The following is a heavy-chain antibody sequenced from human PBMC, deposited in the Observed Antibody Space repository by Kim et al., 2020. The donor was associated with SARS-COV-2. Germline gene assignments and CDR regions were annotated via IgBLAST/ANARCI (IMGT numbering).Heavy chain of an antibody. D-gene: IGHD3-10*01. J-gene: IGHJ6*02. V-gene: IGHV3-21*01. CDR3: ARDRVSMVRGVICYYYYYGMDV. CDR2: ISSSSSYI. CDR1: GFTFSSYS. Sequence: GGSLRLSCAASGFTFSSYSMNWVRQAPGKGLEWVSSISSSSSYIYYADSVKGRFTISRDNAKNSLYLQMNSLRAEDTAVYYCARDRVSMVRGVICYYYYYGMDVWGQGTTVTVSS.